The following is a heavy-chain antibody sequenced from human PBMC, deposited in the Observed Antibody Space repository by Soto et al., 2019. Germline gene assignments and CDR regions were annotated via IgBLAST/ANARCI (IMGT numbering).Heavy chain of an antibody. CDR1: GGSISSSNW. J-gene: IGHJ4*02. CDR2: IYHSGST. D-gene: IGHD6-13*01. CDR3: ARSRAAAGSDLYYFAY. Sequence: QVQLQESGPGLVKPSGTLSLTCAVSGGSISSSNWWSWVRQPPGKGLEWIGEIYHSGSTNYNPSLKRRVHISVDKSTNQFSLKLSSVTAADTAVYYCARSRAAAGSDLYYFAYWGQGTLVTVSS. V-gene: IGHV4-4*02.